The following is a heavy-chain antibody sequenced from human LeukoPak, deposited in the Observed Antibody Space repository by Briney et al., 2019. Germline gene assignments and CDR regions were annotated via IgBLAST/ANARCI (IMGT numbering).Heavy chain of an antibody. J-gene: IGHJ5*02. CDR1: GGSISSSNW. Sequence: SGTLSLTCAVSGGSISSSNWWSWVRQPPGKGLEWIGEIYHSGSTNYNPSLKSRVTISVDTSKNQFSLKLNSVTAADTAVYYCVKDTNGPVGWFDPWGQGTLVTVSS. CDR2: IYHSGST. CDR3: VKDTNGPVGWFDP. D-gene: IGHD2-8*01. V-gene: IGHV4-4*02.